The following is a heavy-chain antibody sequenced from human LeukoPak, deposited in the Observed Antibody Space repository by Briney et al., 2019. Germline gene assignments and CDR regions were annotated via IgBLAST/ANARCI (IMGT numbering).Heavy chain of an antibody. V-gene: IGHV3-33*06. CDR3: AKAGDYSSSWSRWYFDY. CDR1: GFNFSNYG. D-gene: IGHD6-13*01. CDR2: IWYDGSNK. J-gene: IGHJ4*02. Sequence: GGSLRLSCTASGFNFSNYGMHWVRQAPGKGLEWVAVIWYDGSNKYYVDSVKGRFTISRDNSKNTLYLQMNSLRAEDTAVYYCAKAGDYSSSWSRWYFDYWGQGTLVTVSS.